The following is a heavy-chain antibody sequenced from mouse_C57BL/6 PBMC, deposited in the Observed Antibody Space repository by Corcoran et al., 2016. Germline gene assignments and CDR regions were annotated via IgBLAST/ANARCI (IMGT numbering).Heavy chain of an antibody. Sequence: EVQLQQSGPELVKPGASVKISCKASGYTFTDYYMNWVKQSHGKSLEWIGDINPNNGGTSYNQKFKGKATLTVDKSSSTAYMELRSLTSEDTAVYYCARGGFRFAWFAYWGQGTLVTVSA. J-gene: IGHJ3*01. CDR2: INPNNGGT. CDR3: ARGGFRFAWFAY. CDR1: GYTFTDYY. V-gene: IGHV1-26*01.